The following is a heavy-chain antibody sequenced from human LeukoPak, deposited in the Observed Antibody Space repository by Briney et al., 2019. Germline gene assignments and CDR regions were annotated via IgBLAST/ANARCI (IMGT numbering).Heavy chain of an antibody. J-gene: IGHJ4*02. CDR2: INSDGSTT. Sequence: GGSLRLSCTASGFTFSSYWMHWVRQAPGKGLVWVSRINSDGSTTTYADSVKGRFTISRDNAKNTLYLQMNSLRVEDTAVYYCARPHTGFDSWGQGTLDTVSS. CDR3: ARPHTGFDS. V-gene: IGHV3-74*01. CDR1: GFTFSSYW.